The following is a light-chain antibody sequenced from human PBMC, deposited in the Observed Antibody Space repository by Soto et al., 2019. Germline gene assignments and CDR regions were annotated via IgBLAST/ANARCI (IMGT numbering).Light chain of an antibody. CDR3: HHYGSSPGGT. Sequence: EIVFTQSPGTLSLSQGERATLSCRARQSVRSNFLAWYQQKPGQAPRLLIYGASNRATGIPDRFSGSGSGTDFTLTISRLEPEEFAVFYCHHYGSSPGGTFGQGTKVDIK. CDR2: GAS. J-gene: IGKJ1*01. V-gene: IGKV3-20*01. CDR1: QSVRSNF.